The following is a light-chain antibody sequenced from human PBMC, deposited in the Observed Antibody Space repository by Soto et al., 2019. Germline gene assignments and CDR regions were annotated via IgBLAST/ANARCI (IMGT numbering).Light chain of an antibody. Sequence: QSVLTQPPSASGTPGQRVSISYSGSSSSIGSNTVNWDQQFPGTAPKLLIYRNDQRPSGVPDRFSGSKSDTSASLAISGLQSQDEADYYCQSYDSSLSGYYVFGTGTKLTVL. V-gene: IGLV1-44*01. CDR1: SSSIGSNT. J-gene: IGLJ1*01. CDR2: RND. CDR3: QSYDSSLSGYYV.